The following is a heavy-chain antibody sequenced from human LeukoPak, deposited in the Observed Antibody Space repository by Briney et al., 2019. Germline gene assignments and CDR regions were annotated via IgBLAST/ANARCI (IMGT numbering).Heavy chain of an antibody. J-gene: IGHJ4*02. V-gene: IGHV2-70*11. D-gene: IGHD6-13*01. CDR3: ARTVYISSWYDTDY. CDR2: IDWDDDK. Sequence: SGPTLVNPTQTLTLTCTFSGFSLSTSGMCVSWIRQPPGKALEWPARIDWDDDKYYSTSLKTRLTISKDTSKNQVVLTMTNMDPADTATYSCARTVYISSWYDTDYWGQGTLVTVSS. CDR1: GFSLSTSGMC.